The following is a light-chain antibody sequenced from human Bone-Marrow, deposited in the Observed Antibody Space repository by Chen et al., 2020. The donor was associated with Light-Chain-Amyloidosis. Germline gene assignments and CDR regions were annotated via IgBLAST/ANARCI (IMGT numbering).Light chain of an antibody. V-gene: IGKV4-1*01. CDR2: WAS. CDR3: QQYYSTPYT. CDR1: ESLLYRSNNKNY. J-gene: IGKJ2*01. Sequence: DIVMTQSPDSLAVSLGGRATINCKSSESLLYRSNNKNYLGWYQQKPGQSPKLLMYWASTRESRVPDRFSGSGSGTDFTLTISSLQAEDVAVYYCQQYYSTPYTFGQGTKLEIQ.